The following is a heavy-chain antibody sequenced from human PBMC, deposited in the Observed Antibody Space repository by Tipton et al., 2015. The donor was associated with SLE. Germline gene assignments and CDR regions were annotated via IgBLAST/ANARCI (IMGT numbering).Heavy chain of an antibody. J-gene: IGHJ4*02. CDR3: ARSAPYDYIWGTYLAYFDY. Sequence: GSLRLSCAASGFTFSNYAMNWVRQAPGKGLEWVTGISGYTYYADSVKGRFTISRDNSKNTLYLQMNSPRVEDTAVYYCARSAPYDYIWGTYLAYFDYWGQGTLVTVSS. V-gene: IGHV3-23*01. CDR2: ISGYT. CDR1: GFTFSNYA. D-gene: IGHD3-16*02.